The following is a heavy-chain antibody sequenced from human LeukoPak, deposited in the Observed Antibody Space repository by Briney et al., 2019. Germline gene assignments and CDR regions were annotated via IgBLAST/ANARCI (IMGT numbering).Heavy chain of an antibody. CDR1: GYTFTSYY. Sequence: ASVKVSCKASGYTFTSYYMHWVRQAPGQGLEWMGIINPSGGSTSYAQKFQGRVTMTRDTSTSTVHMELSSLRSEDTAVYYCARGGITMVRGVIIPPIYYFDYWGQGTLVTVSS. J-gene: IGHJ4*02. V-gene: IGHV1-46*01. CDR2: INPSGGST. D-gene: IGHD3-10*01. CDR3: ARGGITMVRGVIIPPIYYFDY.